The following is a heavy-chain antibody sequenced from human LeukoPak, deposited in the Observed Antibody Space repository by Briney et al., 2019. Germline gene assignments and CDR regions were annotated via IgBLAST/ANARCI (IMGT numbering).Heavy chain of an antibody. Sequence: GGSLRLSCAASGFTVSSNYMSWVRQAPGEGLEWVSVIYSGDTTYYADSVKGRFAISRDTSTNTLSLQMNSLRAEDTAVYFCARRTGDTRFCSRFSCFLPDYWGQGTLVTVSS. D-gene: IGHD2-2*01. V-gene: IGHV3-53*05. CDR2: IYSGDTT. CDR1: GFTVSSNY. CDR3: ARRTGDTRFCSRFSCFLPDY. J-gene: IGHJ4*02.